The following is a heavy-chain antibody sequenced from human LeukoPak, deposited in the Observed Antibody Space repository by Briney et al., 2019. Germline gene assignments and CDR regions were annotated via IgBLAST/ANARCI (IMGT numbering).Heavy chain of an antibody. Sequence: GGSLRLSCAASGFTFSSYEMNWVRQSPGKGLEWVSVIYSGGSTYYADSVKGRFTISRDNSKNTLYLQMNSLRAEDTAVYYCARVSNYYDSSDPGRAFDIWGQGTMVTVSS. V-gene: IGHV3-66*01. CDR3: ARVSNYYDSSDPGRAFDI. J-gene: IGHJ3*02. CDR2: IYSGGST. CDR1: GFTFSSYE. D-gene: IGHD3-22*01.